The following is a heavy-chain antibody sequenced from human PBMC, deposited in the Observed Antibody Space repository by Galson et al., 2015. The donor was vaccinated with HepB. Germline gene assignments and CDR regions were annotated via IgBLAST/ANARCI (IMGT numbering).Heavy chain of an antibody. CDR2: INAGNGNT. J-gene: IGHJ4*02. V-gene: IGHV1-3*01. D-gene: IGHD3-3*01. CDR1: GYTFTSYA. CDR3: ARDDGDFWSGPDY. Sequence: SVKVSCKASGYTFTSYAMHWVRQAPGQRLEWMGWINAGNGNTKYSQKFQGRVTITRDTSASTAYMEPSSLRSEDTAVYYCARDDGDFWSGPDYWGQGTLVTVSS.